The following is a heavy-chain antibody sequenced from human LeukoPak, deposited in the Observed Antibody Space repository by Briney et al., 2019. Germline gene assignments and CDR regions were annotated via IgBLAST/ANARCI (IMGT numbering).Heavy chain of an antibody. CDR1: GFTFSSYW. D-gene: IGHD3-16*01. CDR2: INHNGNVN. Sequence: GGSLRLSCAASGFTFSSYWMNWARQAPGKGLEWVASINHNGNVNYYVDSVKGRFTISRDNAKNSLYLQMSNLRAEDTAVYFCARGGGLDLLGPGATVTVSS. J-gene: IGHJ6*02. CDR3: ARGGGLDL. V-gene: IGHV3-7*03.